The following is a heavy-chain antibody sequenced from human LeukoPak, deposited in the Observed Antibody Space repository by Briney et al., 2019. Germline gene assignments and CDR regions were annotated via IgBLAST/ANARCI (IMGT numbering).Heavy chain of an antibody. CDR1: GFTFSSYA. Sequence: GGSLRLSCAASGFTFSSYAMHWVRQAPGKGLVWVSRINTDGSSTSYADSVKGRFTISRDNAKNTLYLQMNSLRAEDAAVYYCARATPEVYFDYWGQGTLVTVSS. CDR3: ARATPEVYFDY. D-gene: IGHD1-14*01. CDR2: INTDGSST. J-gene: IGHJ4*02. V-gene: IGHV3-74*01.